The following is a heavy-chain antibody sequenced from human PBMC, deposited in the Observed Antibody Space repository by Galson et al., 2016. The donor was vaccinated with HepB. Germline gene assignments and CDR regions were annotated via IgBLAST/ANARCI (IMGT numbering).Heavy chain of an antibody. J-gene: IGHJ4*02. CDR1: GFSFHNYG. Sequence: SLRLSCAASGFSFHNYGMHWVRQAPGKGLEWVANINQAGSEYRYMDSVKGRFTISRDNSKNTLYLQMNSLRAEDTAVYYCAKAYSSGWYFFDYWGQGTLVTVSS. CDR3: AKAYSSGWYFFDY. D-gene: IGHD6-19*01. V-gene: IGHV3-7*03. CDR2: INQAGSEY.